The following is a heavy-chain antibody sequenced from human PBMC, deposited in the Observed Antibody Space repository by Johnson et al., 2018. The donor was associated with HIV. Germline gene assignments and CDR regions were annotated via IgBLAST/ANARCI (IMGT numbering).Heavy chain of an antibody. CDR2: IYSGGST. V-gene: IGHV3-66*01. J-gene: IGHJ3*02. Sequence: VQLVESGGGLVQPGGSLRLSCVGSSNYMSWVRQAPGKGLEWVSVIYSGGSTYYADSVKGRFTISRDNSKNTLYLQMNSPRADDTAVYYCARDTAEDSSGYYYRGDAFDIWGQGTMVTVSS. CDR3: ARDTAEDSSGYYYRGDAFDI. D-gene: IGHD3-22*01. CDR1: SNY.